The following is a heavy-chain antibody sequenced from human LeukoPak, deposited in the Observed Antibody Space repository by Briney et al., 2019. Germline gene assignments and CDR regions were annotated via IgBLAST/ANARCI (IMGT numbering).Heavy chain of an antibody. CDR2: IYSGGST. J-gene: IGHJ4*02. Sequence: PGGSLRLSCAASGFTVSSNYMSWVRQAPGKGLEWVSVIYSGGSTYYADSVKGRFTISRDNSKNTLYLQMNSLRAEDTAVYYCARGFSSLYSSGWYFDYWGQGTLVTVSS. CDR3: ARGFSSLYSSGWYFDY. D-gene: IGHD6-19*01. CDR1: GFTVSSNY. V-gene: IGHV3-53*01.